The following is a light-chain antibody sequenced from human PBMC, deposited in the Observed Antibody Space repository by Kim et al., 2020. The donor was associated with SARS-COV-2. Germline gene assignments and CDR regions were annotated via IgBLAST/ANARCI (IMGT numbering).Light chain of an antibody. CDR1: QSVNNY. J-gene: IGKJ1*01. Sequence: EIVLTQSPGTLSLSPGERATLSCRASQSVNNYLYWYQQKPGQVPRLLIYDVSNRATGIPARFSGSGSGTDFTLTISSLEPEDFAIYYCQQRSNWPPWTFGQGTKVDIK. CDR3: QQRSNWPPWT. V-gene: IGKV3-11*01. CDR2: DVS.